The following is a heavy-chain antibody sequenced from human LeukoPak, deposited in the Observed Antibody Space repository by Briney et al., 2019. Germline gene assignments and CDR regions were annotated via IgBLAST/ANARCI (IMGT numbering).Heavy chain of an antibody. Sequence: GRSLRLSCAASGFTFGNHAMHWVRQAPGMGLEWVAVISYEASNKYYADSVKGQFTISRDNSKNMLYLQMNSLRAEDTAVYYCARDYLVGCTDTICYPIDYWGQGTLVTVSS. J-gene: IGHJ4*02. CDR3: ARDYLVGCTDTICYPIDY. CDR1: GFTFGNHA. V-gene: IGHV3-30*01. CDR2: ISYEASNK. D-gene: IGHD2-8*02.